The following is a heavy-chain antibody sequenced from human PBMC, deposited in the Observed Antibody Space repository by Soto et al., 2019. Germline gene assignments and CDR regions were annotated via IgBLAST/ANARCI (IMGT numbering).Heavy chain of an antibody. D-gene: IGHD3-10*01. Sequence: SETLSLTCTVSGGSTSSDNYWSWIRQPPGKGLEWIGHIYYSGNTDYNPSLKSRLAISIDTSKNQFSLKLSSVAAGDRAVYFCARERGESSDGLYYFDSWGQGSRVTVSS. CDR2: IYYSGNT. CDR1: GGSTSSDNY. CDR3: ARERGESSDGLYYFDS. V-gene: IGHV4-30-4*01. J-gene: IGHJ4*02.